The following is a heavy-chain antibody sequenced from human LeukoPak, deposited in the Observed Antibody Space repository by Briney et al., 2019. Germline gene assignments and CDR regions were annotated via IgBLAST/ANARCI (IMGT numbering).Heavy chain of an antibody. CDR3: ARTLRGLLPRTY. V-gene: IGHV4-39*01. CDR2: IYYSGNT. J-gene: IGHJ4*02. D-gene: IGHD3-22*01. Sequence: SETLSLTCTVSGGSISSSSYYWGWIRQPPGKGLEWIGSIYYSGNTNYNPSLQSRVTISVDTSKNQFSLKLTSVTAADTAVYFCARTLRGLLPRTYWGQGTLVTVSS. CDR1: GGSISSSSYY.